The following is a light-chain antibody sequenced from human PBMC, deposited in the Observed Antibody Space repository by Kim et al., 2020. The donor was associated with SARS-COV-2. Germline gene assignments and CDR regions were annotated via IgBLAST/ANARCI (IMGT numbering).Light chain of an antibody. Sequence: VSPGQTACITCSGDKLGDKYACWYQPKPGQSPVLVIYQDTKRPSGIPERFSGSNSGNTATLTISGTQAMDEADYYCQTWDSITVVFGGGTQLTVL. CDR2: QDT. CDR1: KLGDKY. CDR3: QTWDSITVV. V-gene: IGLV3-1*01. J-gene: IGLJ2*01.